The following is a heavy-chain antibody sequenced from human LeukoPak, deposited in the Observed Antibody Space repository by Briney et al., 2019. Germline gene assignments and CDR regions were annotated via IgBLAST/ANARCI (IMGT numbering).Heavy chain of an antibody. V-gene: IGHV4-39*01. CDR1: GGSISNYY. CDR3: ARRYPGYSSSWFRREFDY. Sequence: SETLSLTCTVSGGSISNYYWGWIRQPPGKGLEWIGSIYYSGSAYYNPSLKSRVTISVDTSKNQFSLKLSSVTAADTAVYYCARRYPGYSSSWFRREFDYWGQGTLVTVSS. D-gene: IGHD6-13*01. J-gene: IGHJ4*02. CDR2: IYYSGSA.